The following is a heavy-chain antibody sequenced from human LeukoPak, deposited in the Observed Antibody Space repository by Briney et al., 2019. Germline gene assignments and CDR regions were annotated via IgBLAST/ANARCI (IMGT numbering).Heavy chain of an antibody. CDR3: ARIHRGYYDTSGYPYYYMDV. CDR1: GYTFTSYG. Sequence: GASVKVSCKASGYTFTSYGISWVRQAPGQGLEWMGGIIPIFGTANYAQKFQGRVTITTDESTSTAYMELSSLRSEDTAVYYCARIHRGYYDTSGYPYYYMDVWGKGTTVTVSS. J-gene: IGHJ6*03. D-gene: IGHD3-22*01. CDR2: IIPIFGTA. V-gene: IGHV1-69*05.